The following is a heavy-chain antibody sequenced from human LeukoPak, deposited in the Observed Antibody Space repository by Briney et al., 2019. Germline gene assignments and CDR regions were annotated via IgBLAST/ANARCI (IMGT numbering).Heavy chain of an antibody. Sequence: QTGRSLRLSCAASGFTFSNYGMHWVRQAPGKGLEWVVVISCDGSNKYYADSVKGRFTISRDNSKNTLYLQMNSLRAEDTAVYYCANGYYYGSGSYYKEAFDIWGQGTMVTVSS. CDR1: GFTFSNYG. J-gene: IGHJ3*02. CDR2: ISCDGSNK. CDR3: ANGYYYGSGSYYKEAFDI. D-gene: IGHD3-10*01. V-gene: IGHV3-30*18.